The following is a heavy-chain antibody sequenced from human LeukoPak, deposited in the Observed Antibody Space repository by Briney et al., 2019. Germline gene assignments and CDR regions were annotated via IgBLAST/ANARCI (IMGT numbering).Heavy chain of an antibody. J-gene: IGHJ6*03. CDR3: ARYDSSGYRYYYYYMDV. CDR2: GCST. Sequence: GCSTGYADSVKGRFTISSDNAKNSVYLKINSLRAEDTALYYCARYDSSGYRYYYYYMDVWGKGTTVTVSS. V-gene: IGHV3-20*03. D-gene: IGHD3-22*01.